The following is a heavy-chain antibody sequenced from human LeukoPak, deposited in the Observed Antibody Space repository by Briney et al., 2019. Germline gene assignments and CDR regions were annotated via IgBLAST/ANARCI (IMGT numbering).Heavy chain of an antibody. CDR2: INHSGST. Sequence: PSETLSLTCAVYGGSFSGYYWSWIRQPPGKGLEWIGEINHSGSTNYNPSLKSRVTISVDTSKNQFSLKLSSVTAADTAVYYCARDRRITIFGVVRTSMIDYWGQGTLVTVSS. CDR3: ARDRRITIFGVVRTSMIDY. J-gene: IGHJ4*02. V-gene: IGHV4-34*01. CDR1: GGSFSGYY. D-gene: IGHD3-3*01.